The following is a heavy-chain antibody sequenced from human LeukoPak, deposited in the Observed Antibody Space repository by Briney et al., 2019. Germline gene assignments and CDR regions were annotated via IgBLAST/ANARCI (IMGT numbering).Heavy chain of an antibody. D-gene: IGHD6-19*01. Sequence: ASVKVSCKASGYTFTGYYMHWVRQAPGQGLEWMGWINPNSGGTNYAQKFQGRVTMTRDTSISTAYMELSRLRSDDTAVYYCASFSSGTELAFDYWGQGTLVTVSS. V-gene: IGHV1-2*02. CDR1: GYTFTGYY. CDR2: INPNSGGT. J-gene: IGHJ4*02. CDR3: ASFSSGTELAFDY.